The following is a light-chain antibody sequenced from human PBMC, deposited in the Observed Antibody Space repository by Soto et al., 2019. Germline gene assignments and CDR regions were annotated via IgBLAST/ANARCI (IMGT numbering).Light chain of an antibody. Sequence: QSALTQPPSVSGAPGQRVTISCTGSSSNIGAGYDVHWYQQLPGTAPKLLIYGNSNRPSGVPDRFSGSKSGTSASLAITGLQAEDEADYYCQSYDSSLRVFYVFGTGTKVTVL. CDR2: GNS. J-gene: IGLJ1*01. V-gene: IGLV1-40*01. CDR1: SSNIGAGYD. CDR3: QSYDSSLRVFYV.